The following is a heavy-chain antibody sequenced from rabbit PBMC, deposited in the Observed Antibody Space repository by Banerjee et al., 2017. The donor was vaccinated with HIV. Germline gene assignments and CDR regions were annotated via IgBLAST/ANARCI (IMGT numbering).Heavy chain of an antibody. CDR1: GFTISNYH. CDR2: IYPGDGST. Sequence: QEQLKETGGGLVQPGESLTLSCKASGFTISNYHMSWVRQAPGKGLEWIGYIYPGDGSTYYASWVNGRFTISRSTSLNTVTLQMTSLTAADTATYFCARGGYYTLDLWGPGTLVTVS. D-gene: IGHD8-1*01. V-gene: IGHV1S47*01. CDR3: ARGGYYTLDL. J-gene: IGHJ4*01.